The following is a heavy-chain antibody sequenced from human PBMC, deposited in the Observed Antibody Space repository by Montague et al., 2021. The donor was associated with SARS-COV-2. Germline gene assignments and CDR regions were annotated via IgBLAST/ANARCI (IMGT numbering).Heavy chain of an antibody. CDR3: ARFGETYRDFEY. CDR2: MYSDGINT. D-gene: IGHD3-10*01. CDR1: GFTFSSFA. V-gene: IGHV3-23*03. Sequence: SLRLSCAASGFTFSSFAMSWVRQAPGKGLEWVPVMYSDGINTFYADSVKGRFTISRDNSKNTLYLQLNSLRAEDTAVYYCARFGETYRDFEYWGQGTLVTVSS. J-gene: IGHJ4*02.